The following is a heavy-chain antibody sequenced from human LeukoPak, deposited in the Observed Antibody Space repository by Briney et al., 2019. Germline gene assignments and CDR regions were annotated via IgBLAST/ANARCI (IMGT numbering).Heavy chain of an antibody. Sequence: PGGSLRLSCAASGFTFNNYAMSWVRQAPGEGLDWVSALSASGGTTYYADSVKGRSTISRDNSENTLYLQMNSLRAEDTAVYYCAREPREYCNRIACPNWFESWGQGTLVTVSS. J-gene: IGHJ5*01. CDR2: LSASGGTT. D-gene: IGHD2/OR15-2a*01. CDR3: AREPREYCNRIACPNWFES. V-gene: IGHV3-23*01. CDR1: GFTFNNYA.